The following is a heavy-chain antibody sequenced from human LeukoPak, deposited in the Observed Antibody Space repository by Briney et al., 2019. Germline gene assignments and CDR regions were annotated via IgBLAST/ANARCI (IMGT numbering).Heavy chain of an antibody. D-gene: IGHD3-10*01. CDR1: GFTFSSYG. CDR2: ISYDGSNK. CDR3: AKVKYYGSGRDLAYYYYGMDV. V-gene: IGHV3-30*18. J-gene: IGHJ6*02. Sequence: PGGSLILSCAASGFTFSSYGMHWVRQAPGKGLEWVAVISYDGSNKYYADSVKGRFTISRDNSKNTLYLQMNSLRAEDTAVYYCAKVKYYGSGRDLAYYYYGMDVWGQGTTVTVSS.